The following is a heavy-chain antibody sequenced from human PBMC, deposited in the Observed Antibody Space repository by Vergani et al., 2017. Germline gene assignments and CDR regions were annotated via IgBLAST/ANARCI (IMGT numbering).Heavy chain of an antibody. CDR2: INPIDSKI. J-gene: IGHJ4*02. CDR1: ESSFISNE. D-gene: IGHD2-21*01. CDR3: TRHVPCGDGACLHFDH. Sequence: EVMLVQAGAEVKKPGESLKISCKYSESSFISNEIAWVRQMSGKGLQWMGNINPIDSKIANSPSFQGQAIMSLDNSITTAYLQWRSLKASDTAIYYCTRHVPCGDGACLHFDHWGQGTQVTVSS. V-gene: IGHV5-51*01.